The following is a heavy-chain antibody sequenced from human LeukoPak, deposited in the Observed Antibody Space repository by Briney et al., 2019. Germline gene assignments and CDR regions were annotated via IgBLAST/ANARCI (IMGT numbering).Heavy chain of an antibody. D-gene: IGHD3-3*01. CDR1: GGSISSGDYY. CDR3: ARGQYYDFWSGYYTGGAFDI. CDR2: TYYSGST. Sequence: PSQTLSLTCAVSGGSISSGDYYWSWIRQPPGKGLEWIGYTYYSGSTYYNPSLKSRVTISVDTSKNQFSLKLSSVTAADTAVYYCARGQYYDFWSGYYTGGAFDIWGQGTMVTVSS. V-gene: IGHV4-30-4*01. J-gene: IGHJ3*02.